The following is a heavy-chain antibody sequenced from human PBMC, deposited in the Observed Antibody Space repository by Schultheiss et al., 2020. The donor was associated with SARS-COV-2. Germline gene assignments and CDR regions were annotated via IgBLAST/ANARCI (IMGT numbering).Heavy chain of an antibody. CDR3: VKEESSSWYSF. V-gene: IGHV3-23*01. J-gene: IGHJ4*02. CDR2: ISGSGGST. D-gene: IGHD6-13*01. CDR1: GFTFSSYA. Sequence: GESLKISCAASGFTFSSYAMSWVRQAPGKGLEWVSAISGSGGSTYYADSVKGRFTISRDNSKNTLYLQMNSLRAEDTAVYYCVKEESSSWYSFWGQGALVTVSS.